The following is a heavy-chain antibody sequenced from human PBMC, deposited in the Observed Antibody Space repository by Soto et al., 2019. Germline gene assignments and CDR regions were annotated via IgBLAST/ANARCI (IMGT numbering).Heavy chain of an antibody. D-gene: IGHD5-12*01. Sequence: PGESLKISCKGSGYSFTSYWIGWVRQMPGKGLEWMGIIYPGDSDTRYSPSFQGQVTISADKSISTAYLQWSSLKASDTAMYYCARRPVGYPRRDYYYGMDVWGQGTTVTVSS. J-gene: IGHJ6*02. V-gene: IGHV5-51*01. CDR3: ARRPVGYPRRDYYYGMDV. CDR1: GYSFTSYW. CDR2: IYPGDSDT.